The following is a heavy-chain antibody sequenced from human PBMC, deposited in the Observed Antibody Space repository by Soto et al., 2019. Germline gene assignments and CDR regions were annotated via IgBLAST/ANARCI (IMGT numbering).Heavy chain of an antibody. J-gene: IGHJ3*02. D-gene: IGHD3-16*01. CDR1: GFIFSSYT. V-gene: IGHV3-64D*06. CDR3: VKGGHIYGYSPFDI. CDR2: ISANGGTT. Sequence: GGSLRLSCSASGFIFSSYTIYWVRQAPEKGLEYVSAISANGGTTYYADSVKGRFTVSRDNSKNTLYLQMSSLRAEDTANYYCVKGGHIYGYSPFDIWGQGTMVTVSS.